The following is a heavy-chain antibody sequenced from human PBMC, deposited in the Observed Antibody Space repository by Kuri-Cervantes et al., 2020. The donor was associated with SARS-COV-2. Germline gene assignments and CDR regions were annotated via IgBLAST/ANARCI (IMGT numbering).Heavy chain of an antibody. J-gene: IGHJ4*02. CDR2: ISSSSSYI. D-gene: IGHD4-23*01. Sequence: GESLKISCAASGFTFSSYSMNWVRQAPGKGLEWVSSISSSSSYIYYADSVKGRFTISRDNAKNSLYLQMNSLGAEDTAVYYCARDPDYGGNSPGNYWGQGTLVTVSS. V-gene: IGHV3-21*01. CDR3: ARDPDYGGNSPGNY. CDR1: GFTFSSYS.